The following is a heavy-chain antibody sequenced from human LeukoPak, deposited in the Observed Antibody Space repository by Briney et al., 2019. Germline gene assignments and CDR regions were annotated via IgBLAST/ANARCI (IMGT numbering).Heavy chain of an antibody. V-gene: IGHV3-20*04. D-gene: IGHD6-13*01. CDR2: INWNGGST. Sequence: GGSLRLSCAASGFTFDDYGMSWVRQAPGKGLEWVSGINWNGGSTGYADSVKGRFTISRDNSKNTLYLQMNSLRAEDTAVYYCAGSIAAAGDYWGQGTLVTVSS. J-gene: IGHJ4*02. CDR1: GFTFDDYG. CDR3: AGSIAAAGDY.